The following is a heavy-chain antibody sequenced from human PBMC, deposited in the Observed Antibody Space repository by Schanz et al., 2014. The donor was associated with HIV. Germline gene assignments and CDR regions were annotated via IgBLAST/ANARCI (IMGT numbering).Heavy chain of an antibody. J-gene: IGHJ3*02. D-gene: IGHD5-18*01. Sequence: QVQLVQSGAEVKKPGASVKVSCKTSGYTFTNYDINWVRKASGQGLEWMGWINPNSGGTNYAQKFQGRVTMTRDTSISTAYMELSRLRSDDTAVYYCASGRFDTVIWWGDAFLIWGRGTMVTVSS. V-gene: IGHV1-2*02. CDR1: GYTFTNYD. CDR3: ASGRFDTVIWWGDAFLI. CDR2: INPNSGGT.